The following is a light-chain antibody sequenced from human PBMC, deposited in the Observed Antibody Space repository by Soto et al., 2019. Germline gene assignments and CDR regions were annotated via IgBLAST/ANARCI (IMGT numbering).Light chain of an antibody. CDR2: WAS. CDR3: QQYYSTPVWT. CDR1: QSVLYSANNKNY. V-gene: IGKV4-1*01. J-gene: IGKJ1*01. Sequence: DIVMTQSPDSLAVSLGERATINCKSSQSVLYSANNKNYLAGYQQKPGQPPKLLIYWASTRESGGPDRFSGSGSGTDFTLTISSLQAEDAAVYYCQQYYSTPVWTFGQGTKMEIK.